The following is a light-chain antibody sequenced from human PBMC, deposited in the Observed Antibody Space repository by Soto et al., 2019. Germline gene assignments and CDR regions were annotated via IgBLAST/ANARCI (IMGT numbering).Light chain of an antibody. Sequence: QSVLTQPPAVSGAPGQRVSISCSGTTSNIGANFDVNWYQQFPGAAPKLLISVNTNRPSGVPDRFSASKSGTSASLAITGLQAEDEADYYCQSYDNRLGGSRVFGGGTKLTVL. CDR3: QSYDNRLGGSRV. V-gene: IGLV1-40*01. CDR2: VNT. J-gene: IGLJ3*02. CDR1: TSNIGANFD.